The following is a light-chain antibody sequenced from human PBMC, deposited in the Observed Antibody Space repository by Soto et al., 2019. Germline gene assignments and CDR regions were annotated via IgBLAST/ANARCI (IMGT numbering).Light chain of an antibody. CDR1: QSVSNY. V-gene: IGKV3-11*01. J-gene: IGKJ4*01. CDR2: DAS. Sequence: EIVLTQSPATLSLSPGERATLSCRASQSVSNYLALYQQKPGQAPRLLIYDASNRATGIPARFSGSGSGTDLTLPLSSREPEDFTFYYCQKRSNWPRLTFGGGTKVEIK. CDR3: QKRSNWPRLT.